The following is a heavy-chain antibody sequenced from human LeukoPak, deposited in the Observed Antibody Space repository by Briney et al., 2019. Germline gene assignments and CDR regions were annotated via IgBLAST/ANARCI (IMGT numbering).Heavy chain of an antibody. CDR2: IYYSGST. Sequence: LTCTVXGGSXSSGXYYWSWIRXPPGKGLXWIGYIYYSGSTYYNPSLKSRVTISVDTSKNQFPLKLSSVTAADTAVYYCARVSGGGVIVDYWGQGTLVTVSS. V-gene: IGHV4-30-4*01. CDR3: ARVSGGGVIVDY. CDR1: GGSXSSGXYY. J-gene: IGHJ4*02. D-gene: IGHD3-16*02.